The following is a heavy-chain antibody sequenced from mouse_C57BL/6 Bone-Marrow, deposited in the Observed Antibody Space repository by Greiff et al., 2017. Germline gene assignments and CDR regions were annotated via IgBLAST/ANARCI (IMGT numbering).Heavy chain of an antibody. CDR2: IHPNSGST. V-gene: IGHV1-64*01. J-gene: IGHJ3*01. CDR1: GYTFTSYW. D-gene: IGHD2-2*01. Sequence: QVQLQQPGAELVKPGASVKLSCKASGYTFTSYWMHWVKQRPGQGLEWIGMIHPNSGSTNYNEKFKSKATLTVDKSSSTAYMQLSSLTSEDPAVYYCARGFYYGYDGGFAYWGQGTLVTVSA. CDR3: ARGFYYGYDGGFAY.